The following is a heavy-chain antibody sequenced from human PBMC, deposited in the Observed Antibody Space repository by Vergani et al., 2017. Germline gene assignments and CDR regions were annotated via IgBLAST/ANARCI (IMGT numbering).Heavy chain of an antibody. CDR2: IGTAGDT. CDR3: ARAPQDCSSTSCTHPGYWYFDL. CDR1: GFTFSSYD. V-gene: IGHV3-13*01. J-gene: IGHJ2*01. D-gene: IGHD2-2*01. Sequence: EVQLVESGGGLVQPGGSLRLSCAASGFTFSSYDMHWVRQATGKGLEWVSAIGTAGDTYYPGSVKGRFTISRENAKNSLYLQMNSLRAGDTAVYYCARAPQDCSSTSCTHPGYWYFDLWGRGTLVTVSS.